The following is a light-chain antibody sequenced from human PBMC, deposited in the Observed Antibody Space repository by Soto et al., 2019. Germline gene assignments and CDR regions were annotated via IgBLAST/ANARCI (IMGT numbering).Light chain of an antibody. CDR1: ESVHRN. V-gene: IGKV3-15*01. CDR3: QQYNNCPPT. Sequence: EMVMTQSPATLSVSPGERVTLSCRASESVHRNLAWYQQKPGQAPSLLIYSASSWPTGVPERFTGSGSGTEFTLTISSLQSEDSAAYHCQQYNNCPPTFGPGTKVEIK. J-gene: IGKJ3*01. CDR2: SAS.